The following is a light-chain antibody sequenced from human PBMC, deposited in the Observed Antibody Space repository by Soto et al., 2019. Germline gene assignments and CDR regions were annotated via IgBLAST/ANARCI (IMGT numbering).Light chain of an antibody. CDR2: AAS. Sequence: SQMTQSPSSVAASVGGRVTLTCWASPGISSLLAWYQQKPGKAPKLLIYAASSLQSGVPSRFSGSGSGTDFTLTISSLQPEDFATYYCQQANTFPWTFSQGTKVEIK. J-gene: IGKJ1*01. CDR1: PGISSL. CDR3: QQANTFPWT. V-gene: IGKV1-12*01.